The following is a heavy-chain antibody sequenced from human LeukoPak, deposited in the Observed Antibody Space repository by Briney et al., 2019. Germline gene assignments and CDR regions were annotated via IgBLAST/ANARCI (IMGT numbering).Heavy chain of an antibody. V-gene: IGHV1-69*05. CDR3: ASSGYYYDSSGYYYAYYYMDV. CDR1: GGTFSSYA. D-gene: IGHD3-22*01. CDR2: IIPIFGTA. Sequence: SVKVSCKAPGGTFSSYAISWVRQAPGQGLEWRGGIIPIFGTANYAQKFQGRVTITTDESTSTAYMELSSRRSEDTAVYYCASSGYYYDSSGYYYAYYYMDVWGKGTTVTVSS. J-gene: IGHJ6*03.